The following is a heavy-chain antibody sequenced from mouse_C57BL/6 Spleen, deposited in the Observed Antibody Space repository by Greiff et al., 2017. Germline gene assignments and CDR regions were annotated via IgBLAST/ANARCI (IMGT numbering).Heavy chain of an antibody. CDR2: ISDGGSYT. CDR1: GFTFSSYA. J-gene: IGHJ2*01. Sequence: EVKLMESGGGLVKPGGSLKLSCAASGFTFSSYAMSWVRQTPEKRLEWVATISDGGSYTYYPDNVKGRFTISRDNSKNNLYLQMSHLKSEDTAMYYCARDGGTTVDYYFDYWGQGTTLTVSS. D-gene: IGHD1-1*01. V-gene: IGHV5-4*01. CDR3: ARDGGTTVDYYFDY.